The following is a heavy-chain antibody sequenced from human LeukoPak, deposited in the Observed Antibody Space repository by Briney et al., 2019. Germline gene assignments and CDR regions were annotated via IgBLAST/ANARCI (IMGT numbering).Heavy chain of an antibody. CDR1: GYTFTGYY. J-gene: IGHJ4*02. CDR3: ARENSGLGY. V-gene: IGHV1-2*02. D-gene: IGHD6-19*01. Sequence: GAXXXXSCKASGYTFTGYYMHWVRQAPGQGLEWMGWINPNSGGTNYAQNFQGRVTMTRDTSISIAYMELSRLRSDDTAMYYCARENSGLGYWGQGTLVTVSS. CDR2: INPNSGGT.